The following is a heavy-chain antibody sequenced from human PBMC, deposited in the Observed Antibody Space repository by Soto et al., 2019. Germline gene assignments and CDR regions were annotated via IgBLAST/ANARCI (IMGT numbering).Heavy chain of an antibody. CDR3: ARDLNYDSSGYYPNWFDS. D-gene: IGHD3-22*01. CDR1: GGTFSSYA. J-gene: IGHJ5*01. V-gene: IGHV1-69*13. Sequence: ASVKVSCKASGGTFSSYAISWVRQAPGQGLEWMGGVIPIFGTADYAQKFQGRVTITADESTSTAYMELSSLRSEDTAVYYCARDLNYDSSGYYPNWFDSWGQGTLVTVSS. CDR2: VIPIFGTA.